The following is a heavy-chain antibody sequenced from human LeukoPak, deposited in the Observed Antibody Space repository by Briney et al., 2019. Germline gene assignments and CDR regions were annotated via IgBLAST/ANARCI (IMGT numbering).Heavy chain of an antibody. CDR3: ARAHRTSSGGNYYYHGMDV. D-gene: IGHD6-25*01. CDR1: GGSICRGVYY. CDR2: IYYSGST. J-gene: IGHJ6*02. V-gene: IGHV4-31*03. Sequence: TLSDTFTVSGGSICRGVYYWSWIRQHPGKGLEWIGYIYYSGSTYYNPSLKSRVTISVDTSKNQFSLKLKSVTAAATDHYKCARAHRTSSGGNYYYHGMDVWGQGTTVTVSS.